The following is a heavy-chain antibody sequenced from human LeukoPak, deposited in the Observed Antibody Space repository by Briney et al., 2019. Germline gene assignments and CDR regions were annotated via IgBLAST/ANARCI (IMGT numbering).Heavy chain of an antibody. CDR1: GFTFSNYG. J-gene: IGHJ6*02. Sequence: GRSLRLSCAASGFTFSNYGMHWVRQAPGKGLEWVAVMLHDESNKYYADSVKGRFTISRDKSKNTLYLQMNSLRAEDTAVYYCAKEGGNAYKYVGDGLDVWGQGTTVTVSS. V-gene: IGHV3-30*18. CDR3: AKEGGNAYKYVGDGLDV. CDR2: MLHDESNK. D-gene: IGHD5-24*01.